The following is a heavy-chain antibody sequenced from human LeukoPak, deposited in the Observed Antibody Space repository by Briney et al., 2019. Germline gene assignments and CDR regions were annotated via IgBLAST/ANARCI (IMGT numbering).Heavy chain of an antibody. CDR1: GFTFTTYA. Sequence: GGSLRLSCAASGFTFTTYAMSWVRQAPGKGLEWVSAISGSGGSTYYADSVKGRFTISRDNSKNTLFLQMNSLRAEDTAVYYCAKGRYYYDSSDAFDIWGQGTMVTVSS. J-gene: IGHJ3*02. D-gene: IGHD3-22*01. V-gene: IGHV3-23*01. CDR3: AKGRYYYDSSDAFDI. CDR2: ISGSGGST.